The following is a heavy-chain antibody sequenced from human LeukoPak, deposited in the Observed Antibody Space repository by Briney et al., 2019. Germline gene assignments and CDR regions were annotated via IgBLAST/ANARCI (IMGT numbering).Heavy chain of an antibody. J-gene: IGHJ4*02. Sequence: SVRVSCKASGGTFSIYAISWVPQAPGQGLEGMGRIIPIFGIANYAQKFQGRVTITADKSTSTAYMELSSLRSEDTAVYYCAVDFWRSQGFDYWGQGTLVTVSS. V-gene: IGHV1-69*04. D-gene: IGHD3-3*01. CDR1: GGTFSIYA. CDR3: AVDFWRSQGFDY. CDR2: IIPIFGIA.